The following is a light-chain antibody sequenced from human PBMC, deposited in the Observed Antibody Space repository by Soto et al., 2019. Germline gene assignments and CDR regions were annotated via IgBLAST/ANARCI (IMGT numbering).Light chain of an antibody. J-gene: IGKJ1*01. Sequence: DIQMTQSPSTLSASVGDRVPITCRASQSISTSLAWYQQKPGKAPKLLIYKASSLQSGVPSRFSGSGSGTEFTLTISSLQPDDFATYYCQHYNTHSRAFGQGTKVEIK. V-gene: IGKV1-5*03. CDR3: QHYNTHSRA. CDR2: KAS. CDR1: QSISTS.